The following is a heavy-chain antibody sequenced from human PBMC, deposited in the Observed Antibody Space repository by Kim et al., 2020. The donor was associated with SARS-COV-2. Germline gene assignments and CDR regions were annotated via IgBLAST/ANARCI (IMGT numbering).Heavy chain of an antibody. J-gene: IGHJ4*01. V-gene: IGHV1-18*01. CDR2: ITAYKGNA. D-gene: IGHD3-16*02. Sequence: ASVKVSCEASGYSFNSYGISWVRQAPGQGLEWMGRITAYKGNANYAQKFQGRVTMTTDTSSSTSYMELRSLRSDDTAVYYCASVMITFGVLMVGPFYYWG. CDR3: ASVMITFGVLMVGPFYY. CDR1: GYSFNSYG.